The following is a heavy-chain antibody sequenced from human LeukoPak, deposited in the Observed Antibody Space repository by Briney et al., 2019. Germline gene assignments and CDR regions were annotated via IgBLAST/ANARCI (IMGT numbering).Heavy chain of an antibody. CDR2: ISSSSNYI. J-gene: IGHJ3*02. D-gene: IGHD7-27*01. CDR1: GFTLSSYS. CDR3: ARDLNWGLLRGAFDI. V-gene: IGHV3-21*01. Sequence: GGSVRLSCAASGFTLSSYSMNWVRQAPGKGLEWVSSISSSSNYIYDADSVKGRFTISRDNAKNSLFLQMNSLRAEDTAVYYCARDLNWGLLRGAFDIWGQGTMVTVSS.